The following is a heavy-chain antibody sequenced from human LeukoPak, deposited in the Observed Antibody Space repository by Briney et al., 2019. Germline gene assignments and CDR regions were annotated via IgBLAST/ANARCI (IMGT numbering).Heavy chain of an antibody. CDR2: ISQDGTTK. D-gene: IGHD3-22*01. CDR1: GFTFSSYW. CDR3: AKDLNYYASDV. V-gene: IGHV3-7*01. J-gene: IGHJ6*02. Sequence: GGSLRLSCAASGFTFSSYWMHWVRQTPGKGLEWVASISQDGTTKPHVDSVEGRFTISRDNARNSLFLQMNSLTAEDSAVYYCAKDLNYYASDVWGQGTTVTVSS.